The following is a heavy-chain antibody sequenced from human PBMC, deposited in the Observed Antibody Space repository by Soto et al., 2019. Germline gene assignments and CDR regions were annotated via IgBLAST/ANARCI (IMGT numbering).Heavy chain of an antibody. J-gene: IGHJ5*02. D-gene: IGHD2-2*01. CDR3: ARGGYCSSTSCYPYNWFDP. CDR2: ISAYNGNT. V-gene: IGHV1-18*01. CDR1: GYTFTSYG. Sequence: QVQLVQSGAEVKKPGASVKVSCKASGYTFTSYGISWVRQAPGQGLEWMGWISAYNGNTNYAQKLQGRVTMTTDTSTRTAYMELRSLRSDDTAVYYCARGGYCSSTSCYPYNWFDPWGQGTLVTVSS.